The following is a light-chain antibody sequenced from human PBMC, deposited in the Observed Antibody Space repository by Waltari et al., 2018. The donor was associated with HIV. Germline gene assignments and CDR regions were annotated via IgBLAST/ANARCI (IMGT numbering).Light chain of an antibody. J-gene: IGLJ2*01. CDR1: IAHIGYNY. Sequence: QSVLTQPASVSAAPGQKVTIPCSGTIAHIGYNYVHWYQLVPGTAPTLLIYDDKKRPSGTPDRFSASKSATSATLDITGLQTGDEADYYCGTWDGSLSAVVFGGGTKLTVL. CDR2: DDK. CDR3: GTWDGSLSAVV. V-gene: IGLV1-51*01.